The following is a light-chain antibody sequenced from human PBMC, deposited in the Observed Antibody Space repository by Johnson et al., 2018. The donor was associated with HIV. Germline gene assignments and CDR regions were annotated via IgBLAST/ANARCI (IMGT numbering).Light chain of an antibody. CDR2: ENN. J-gene: IGLJ1*01. CDR3: GTWDSSLNAGV. Sequence: QSVLTQPPSVSAAPGQKVTISCSGSSSNIGNNYVSWYQQLPGTAPKLLIYENNKRRSGIPDRFSGAKSGTSATLAITGLQTGDEADYYCGTWDSSLNAGVFGTGTRVTVL. V-gene: IGLV1-51*02. CDR1: SSNIGNNY.